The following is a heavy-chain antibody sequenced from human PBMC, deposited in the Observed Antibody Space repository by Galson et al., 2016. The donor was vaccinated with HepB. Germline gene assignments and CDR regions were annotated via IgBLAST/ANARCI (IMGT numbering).Heavy chain of an antibody. D-gene: IGHD5-12*01. V-gene: IGHV3-30*09. CDR2: ISYDGSHN. Sequence: SLRLSCAVSGFTFRSFSMQCVRQAPGKGLEWVATISYDGSHNYYSDSVKGRFAISRDNSKNTLYLQMSSLRAEDTAVYYRARVKDEYNSGWNVNDYWGQGILVTVSS. CDR3: ARVKDEYNSGWNVNDY. J-gene: IGHJ4*02. CDR1: GFTFRSFS.